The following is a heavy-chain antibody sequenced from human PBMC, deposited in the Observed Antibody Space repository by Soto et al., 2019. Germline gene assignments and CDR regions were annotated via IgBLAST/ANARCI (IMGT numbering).Heavy chain of an antibody. CDR2: IRSKAYGGTT. CDR3: RAFWSASYGIDV. D-gene: IGHD3-3*01. J-gene: IGHJ6*02. CDR1: GFTFGDYA. Sequence: GGSLRLSCTASGFTFGDYAMSWVRQAPGKGLEWVGFIRSKAYGGTTEYAESVKGRCTISRDDSKSIAYLQMNSLKPTDTAVYYCRAFWSASYGIDVWGQGTTVTVSS. V-gene: IGHV3-49*04.